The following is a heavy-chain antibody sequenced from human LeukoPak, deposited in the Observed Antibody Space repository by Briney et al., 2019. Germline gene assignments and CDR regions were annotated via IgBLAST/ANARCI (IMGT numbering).Heavy chain of an antibody. CDR1: GLTFSSYA. J-gene: IGHJ4*02. D-gene: IGHD2-15*01. V-gene: IGHV3-30*04. CDR2: ISYDGSNK. Sequence: PGGSLRLSCAASGLTFSSYALHWVRQAPGKGLEWLAVISYDGSNKYYADSVKGRFTISRDNSKNTLYLQMNSLRAEDTAVYYCAKEGVGATWPYFDYWGQGTLVSVSS. CDR3: AKEGVGATWPYFDY.